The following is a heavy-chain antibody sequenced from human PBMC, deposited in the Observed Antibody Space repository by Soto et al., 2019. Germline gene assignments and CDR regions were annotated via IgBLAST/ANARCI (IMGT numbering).Heavy chain of an antibody. V-gene: IGHV4-39*01. D-gene: IGHD6-13*01. Sequence: QLQLQESGPGLVKPSETLSLTCTVSGGSISSSSYYWGWIRQPPGKGLEWIGSIYYSGSTYYNPSLKSRVTISVDTSKNQFSLKLSSVTAADTAVYYCARHRDVLVAAAAEYYFDYWGQGTLVTVSS. CDR2: IYYSGST. J-gene: IGHJ4*02. CDR3: ARHRDVLVAAAAEYYFDY. CDR1: GGSISSSSYY.